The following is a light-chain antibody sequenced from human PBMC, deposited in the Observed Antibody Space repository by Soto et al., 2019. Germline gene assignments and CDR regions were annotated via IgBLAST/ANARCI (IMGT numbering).Light chain of an antibody. CDR3: QQLNTFTPFFT. Sequence: DIQLTQSPSFLSASVGDRVTITCRASQGIRSYLAWYQQRPGKAPELLIYGASTLRPGGASRFSGSGSGTEFTLTISSLQPEDFASDFCQQLNTFTPFFTFGPGTKVDIK. J-gene: IGKJ3*01. V-gene: IGKV1-9*01. CDR1: QGIRSY. CDR2: GAS.